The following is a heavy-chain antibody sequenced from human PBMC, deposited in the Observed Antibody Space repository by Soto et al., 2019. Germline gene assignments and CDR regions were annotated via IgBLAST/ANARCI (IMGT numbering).Heavy chain of an antibody. CDR1: GFTFSSYS. CDR2: ISSSSSYI. V-gene: IGHV3-21*01. CDR3: ARVCCSSTSCYVRGDYGMDV. Sequence: GGSLRLSCAASGFTFSSYSMNWVRQAPGKGLEWVSSISSSSSYIYYADSVKGRFTISRDNAKNSLYLQMNSLRAEDTAVYYCARVCCSSTSCYVRGDYGMDVWGQGTTVTVSS. D-gene: IGHD2-2*01. J-gene: IGHJ6*02.